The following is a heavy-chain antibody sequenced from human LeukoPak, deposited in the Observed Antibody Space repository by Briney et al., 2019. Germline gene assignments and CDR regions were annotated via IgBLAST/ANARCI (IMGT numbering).Heavy chain of an antibody. CDR2: ISSSSSTI. CDR3: ARGGSTWYGAFHI. J-gene: IGHJ3*02. D-gene: IGHD6-13*01. CDR1: GFTFSSYR. Sequence: GGSLRLSCAVSGFTFSSYRMNWVRQAPGKGLEWVSYISSSSSTIYYADSVKGRFTISRDNAKNSLYLQMNSLRAEDTAVYYCARGGSTWYGAFHIWGQGTMVTVSS. V-gene: IGHV3-48*04.